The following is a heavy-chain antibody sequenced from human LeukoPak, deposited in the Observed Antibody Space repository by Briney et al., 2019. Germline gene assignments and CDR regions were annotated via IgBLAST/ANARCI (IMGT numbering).Heavy chain of an antibody. D-gene: IGHD2-2*01. Sequence: SETLSLTCTVSGGSISSYYWSWIRQPPGKGLEWIGYIYYSGSTNYNPSLKSRVTISVDTSKNQFSLKLSSVTAADTAVYYCARVRDIVVVPAAFDPWGQGTLVTVSS. V-gene: IGHV4-59*01. CDR3: ARVRDIVVVPAAFDP. CDR1: GGSISSYY. J-gene: IGHJ5*02. CDR2: IYYSGST.